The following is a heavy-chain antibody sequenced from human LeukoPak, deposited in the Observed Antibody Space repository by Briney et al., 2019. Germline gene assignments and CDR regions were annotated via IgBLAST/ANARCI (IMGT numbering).Heavy chain of an antibody. J-gene: IGHJ6*02. CDR3: ARDLGTAMAPNYYYYGMDV. CDR2: INPNSGGT. V-gene: IGHV1-2*02. CDR1: GYTFTGYY. Sequence: ASVKVSCKASGYTFTGYYMHWVRQAPGQGHEWMGWINPNSGGTNYAQKFQGRVTMTRDTSISTAYMELSRLRSDDTAVYYCARDLGTAMAPNYYYYGMDVWGQGTTVTVSS. D-gene: IGHD5-18*01.